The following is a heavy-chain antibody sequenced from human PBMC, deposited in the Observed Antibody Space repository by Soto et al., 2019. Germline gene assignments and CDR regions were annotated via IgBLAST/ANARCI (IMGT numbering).Heavy chain of an antibody. D-gene: IGHD6-13*01. CDR3: ARVMAAGRGGVYYYYMDV. CDR1: GFTFSSYS. Sequence: PGGSLRLSCAASGFTFSSYSMNWVRQAPGKGLEWVSSISSSSSYIYYADSVKGRFTISRDNAKNSLYLQMNSLRAEDTAVYYCARVMAAGRGGVYYYYMDVWGKGTTVTVSS. V-gene: IGHV3-21*01. CDR2: ISSSSSYI. J-gene: IGHJ6*03.